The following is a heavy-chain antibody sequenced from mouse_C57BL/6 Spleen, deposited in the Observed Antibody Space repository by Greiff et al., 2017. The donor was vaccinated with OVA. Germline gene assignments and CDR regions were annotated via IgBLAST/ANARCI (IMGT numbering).Heavy chain of an antibody. CDR2: SRNKANDYTT. CDR1: GFTFSDFY. J-gene: IGHJ1*03. V-gene: IGHV7-1*01. D-gene: IGHD1-1*01. CDR3: AREGPSTVVADWYFDV. Sequence: EVQVVESGGGLVQSGRSLRLSCATSGFTFSDFYMEWVRQAPGKGLEWIAASRNKANDYTTEYSASVKGRFIVSRDTSQSILYLQMNALRAEDTAIYYCAREGPSTVVADWYFDVWGTGTTVTVSS.